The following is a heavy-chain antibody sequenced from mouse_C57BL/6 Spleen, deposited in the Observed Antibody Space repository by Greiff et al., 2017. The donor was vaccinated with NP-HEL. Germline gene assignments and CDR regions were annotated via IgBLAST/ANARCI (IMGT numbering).Heavy chain of an antibody. Sequence: VQLQQPGAELVRPGSSVKLSCKASGYTFTSYWMHWVKQRPIQGLEWIGNIDPSDSETHYNQKFKDKATVTVDKSSSTAYMQLSSLTSEDSAVYYCARREDYYYGSFDYWGQGTTLTVSS. CDR1: GYTFTSYW. CDR2: IDPSDSET. J-gene: IGHJ2*01. V-gene: IGHV1-52*01. CDR3: ARREDYYYGSFDY. D-gene: IGHD1-1*01.